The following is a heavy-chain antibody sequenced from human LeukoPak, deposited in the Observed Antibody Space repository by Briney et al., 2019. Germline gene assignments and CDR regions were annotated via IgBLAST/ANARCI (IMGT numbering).Heavy chain of an antibody. Sequence: PGGSLRLSCAASGFTVSNNYMSWVRQAPGKGLEWVSVIYSGGYTYYADSVKGRFTISRDNSKNTLYLQMNSLRAEDTAVYYCAKDQETYYYGSGSYYGAYDYWGQGTLVTVSS. CDR2: IYSGGYT. CDR1: GFTVSNNY. J-gene: IGHJ4*02. CDR3: AKDQETYYYGSGSYYGAYDY. V-gene: IGHV3-66*01. D-gene: IGHD3-10*01.